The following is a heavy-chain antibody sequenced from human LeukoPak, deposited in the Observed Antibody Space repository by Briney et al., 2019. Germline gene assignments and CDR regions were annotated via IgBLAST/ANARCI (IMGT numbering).Heavy chain of an antibody. D-gene: IGHD3-22*01. CDR2: INPSGGST. Sequence: ASVTVSCTASGYTFTSYYMHWVRQAPGQGLEWMGIINPSGGSTSYAQKFQGRVTITADESTSTAYMELSSLRSEDTAVYYCVLSKSITMIYFFDYWGQGTLVTVSS. J-gene: IGHJ4*02. CDR1: GYTFTSYY. CDR3: VLSKSITMIYFFDY. V-gene: IGHV1-46*01.